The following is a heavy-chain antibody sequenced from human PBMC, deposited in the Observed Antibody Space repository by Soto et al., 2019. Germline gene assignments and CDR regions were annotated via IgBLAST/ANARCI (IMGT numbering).Heavy chain of an antibody. V-gene: IGHV1-3*01. J-gene: IGHJ4*02. CDR3: ARSEDIVVVVAATLGTNFDY. Sequence: QVQLVQSGAEVKKPGASVKVSCKASGYTFTSYAMHWVRQAPGQRLEWMGWINAGNGNTKYSQKFQGRVTITRDTSASKAYMELSSLRSEDTAVYYCARSEDIVVVVAATLGTNFDYWGQGTLVTVSS. D-gene: IGHD2-15*01. CDR2: INAGNGNT. CDR1: GYTFTSYA.